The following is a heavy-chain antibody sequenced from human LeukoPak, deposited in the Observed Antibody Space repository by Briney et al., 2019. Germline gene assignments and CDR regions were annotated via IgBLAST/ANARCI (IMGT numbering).Heavy chain of an antibody. V-gene: IGHV1-2*02. D-gene: IGHD6-6*01. CDR2: INPNSGGT. Sequence: ASVKVSYKASGYTFTGYYMHWVRQAPGQGLEWMGWINPNSGGTNYAQKFQGRITMTRDTSISTAYMELSRLRSDDTAVYYRARGPVWYSSSTGNWGQGTLVTVSS. CDR1: GYTFTGYY. CDR3: ARGPVWYSSSTGN. J-gene: IGHJ4*02.